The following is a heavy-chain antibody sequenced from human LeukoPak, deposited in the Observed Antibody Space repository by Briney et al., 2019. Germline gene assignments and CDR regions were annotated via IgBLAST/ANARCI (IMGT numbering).Heavy chain of an antibody. Sequence: SETLSLTCAVSGYSVSTGYYWAWIRQPPGKGLEWIGSIYHSGSSYYNPSLKSRVIISVDTSKNQFSLKMTSVTAADTAIYYCARLSWGIGAFDIWGQGTMVTISS. CDR1: GYSVSTGYY. J-gene: IGHJ3*02. D-gene: IGHD3-16*01. V-gene: IGHV4-38-2*01. CDR2: IYHSGSS. CDR3: ARLSWGIGAFDI.